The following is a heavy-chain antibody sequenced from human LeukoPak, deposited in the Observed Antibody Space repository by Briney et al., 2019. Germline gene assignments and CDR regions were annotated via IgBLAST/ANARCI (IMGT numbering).Heavy chain of an antibody. Sequence: ASVKVSCKASGYTFTSYDINWVRQATGQGLEWMGWMNPNSGNTGYAQKFQGRVTMTRNTSISTAYMELSSLRSEDTAAYYCAKGDVLPSYPTFDYWGQGTLVTVSS. CDR2: MNPNSGNT. D-gene: IGHD3-9*01. CDR1: GYTFTSYD. CDR3: AKGDVLPSYPTFDY. J-gene: IGHJ4*02. V-gene: IGHV1-8*01.